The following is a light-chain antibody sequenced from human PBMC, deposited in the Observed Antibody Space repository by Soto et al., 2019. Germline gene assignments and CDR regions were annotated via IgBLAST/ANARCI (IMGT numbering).Light chain of an antibody. V-gene: IGKV1-5*03. J-gene: IGKJ3*01. CDR2: KAS. CDR3: QHYNSYSEFS. Sequence: DIQMTQSPSTLSASVGDRVTITCRASQSITGWLAWYQLKPGKAPNLLIYKASNLENGVPSRFSGSGSGTEFTLTIGCLQPDDFATYYCQHYNSYSEFSFGPGTKVDIK. CDR1: QSITGW.